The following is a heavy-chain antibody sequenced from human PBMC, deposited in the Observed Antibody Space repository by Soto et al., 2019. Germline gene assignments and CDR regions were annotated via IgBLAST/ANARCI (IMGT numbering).Heavy chain of an antibody. CDR1: GGSRSSGSYY. V-gene: IGHV4-61*01. D-gene: IGHD3-3*01. CDR2: LYYSGST. J-gene: IGHJ4*02. Sequence: PSETLSLTCAVSGGSRSSGSYYWSWIRQPPGKGLEYIGYLYYSGSTNYDPSLKSRVTISVDTPKNQFSLKLTSVTAADTAVYYCARGQAFWTGYYRMPYYFDYWGQGTLVTVSS. CDR3: ARGQAFWTGYYRMPYYFDY.